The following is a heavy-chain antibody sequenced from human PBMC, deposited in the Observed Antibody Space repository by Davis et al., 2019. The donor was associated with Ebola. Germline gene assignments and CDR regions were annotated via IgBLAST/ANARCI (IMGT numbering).Heavy chain of an antibody. D-gene: IGHD5-18*01. CDR2: INSDGSST. CDR1: GFTFSSYW. CDR3: ARVSDTAMVTDYYYGMDV. V-gene: IGHV3-74*01. Sequence: GESLKISCAASGFTFSSYWMHWVRQAPGKGLVWVSRINSDGSSTSYADSVKGRFTISRDNAKNSLYLQMNSLRAEDTAVYYCARVSDTAMVTDYYYGMDVWGQGTTVTVSS. J-gene: IGHJ6*02.